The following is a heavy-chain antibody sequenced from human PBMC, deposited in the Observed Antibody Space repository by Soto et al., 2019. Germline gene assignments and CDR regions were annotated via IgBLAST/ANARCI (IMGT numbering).Heavy chain of an antibody. J-gene: IGHJ5*02. CDR1: GGSISKFY. CDR3: VRDGSKTLRDWFDP. CDR2: VYATGTT. V-gene: IGHV4-4*07. Sequence: SETLSLTCSVSGGSISKFYWSWIRKTAGKGLEWMGRVYATGTTDYNPSLRSRVAMSVDISKKTFSLRLTSVTAADTGVYYCVRDGSKTLRDWFDPWGQGKLVTVS. D-gene: IGHD4-17*01.